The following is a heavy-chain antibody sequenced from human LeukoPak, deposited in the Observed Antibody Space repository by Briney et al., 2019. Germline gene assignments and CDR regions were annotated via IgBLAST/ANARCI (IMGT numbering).Heavy chain of an antibody. J-gene: IGHJ6*02. V-gene: IGHV1-2*02. CDR3: ARDHCTSTGCYENYYYGLDV. D-gene: IGHD2-2*01. Sequence: ASVKVPCKASGYTFTDDYVQWVRQAPGQGLEWMGWINPNSGGTNYAQKFQGRVTMTRDTSISTAYMELSRLRSDDTAVYYCARDHCTSTGCYENYYYGLDVWGQGTTVTVSS. CDR1: GYTFTDDY. CDR2: INPNSGGT.